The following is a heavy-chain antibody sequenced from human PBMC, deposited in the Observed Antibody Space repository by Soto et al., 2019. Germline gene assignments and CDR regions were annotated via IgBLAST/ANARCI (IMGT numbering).Heavy chain of an antibody. Sequence: QITLNESGPTQVKPRQTLTLTCTFSGFSLTTSGVGVGWIRQSPGKAPEWLALIYWDDDKRYSPSLKSRLTITKDTSKNQVVLTMADLDPADTATYYRAHRVLRTVFGLVTTTAIYVDFWGQGTPVAVSS. J-gene: IGHJ4*02. D-gene: IGHD3-3*01. V-gene: IGHV2-5*02. CDR3: AHRVLRTVFGLVTTTAIYVDF. CDR2: IYWDDDK. CDR1: GFSLTTSGVG.